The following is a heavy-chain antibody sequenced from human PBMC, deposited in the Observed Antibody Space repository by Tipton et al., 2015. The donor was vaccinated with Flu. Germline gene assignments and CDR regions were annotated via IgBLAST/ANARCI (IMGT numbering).Heavy chain of an antibody. J-gene: IGHJ4*02. CDR3: ARTYRSYYLDY. V-gene: IGHV3-30*03. CDR1: GFTFSSYE. CDR2: ISFDGSER. Sequence: RSLRLSCAASGFTFSSYEMNWVRHAPGKGLEWVARISFDGSERSYADSVKGRFTISRDSSKKTVYLQMSSLRPDDTALYYCARTYRSYYLDYWGQGTLVTVSS. D-gene: IGHD1-1*01.